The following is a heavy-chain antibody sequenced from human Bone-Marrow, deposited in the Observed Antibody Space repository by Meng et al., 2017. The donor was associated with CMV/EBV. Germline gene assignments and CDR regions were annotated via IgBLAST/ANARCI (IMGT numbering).Heavy chain of an antibody. CDR1: GGSISSYY. J-gene: IGHJ4*02. D-gene: IGHD5-18*01. V-gene: IGHV4-34*01. CDR3: ARGKGRIQLWLRGYYFDY. CDR2: INHSGST. Sequence: SETLSLTCTVSGGSISSYYWSWIRQPPGKGLEWIGEINHSGSTNYNPSLKSRVTISVDTSKNQFSLKLSSVTAADTAVYYCARGKGRIQLWLRGYYFDYWGQGTLVTVSS.